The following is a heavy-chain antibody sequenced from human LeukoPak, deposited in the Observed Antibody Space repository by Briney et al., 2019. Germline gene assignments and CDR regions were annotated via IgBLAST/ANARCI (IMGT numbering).Heavy chain of an antibody. CDR2: IKEDGSEK. D-gene: IGHD2-2*01. CDR1: GFTFSNYW. CDR3: ARGGYCSSTSCYDWFDP. Sequence: GGSLRPSCAASGFTFSNYWMSWVRQAPGKGLEWVANIKEDGSEKNYVDSVKGRLTISRDNAKNSLYLQMNSLRAEDTAVYYCARGGYCSSTSCYDWFDPWGQGTLVTVSS. J-gene: IGHJ5*02. V-gene: IGHV3-7*01.